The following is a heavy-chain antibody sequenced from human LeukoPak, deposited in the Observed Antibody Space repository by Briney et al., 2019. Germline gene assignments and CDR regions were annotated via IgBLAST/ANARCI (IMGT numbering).Heavy chain of an antibody. J-gene: IGHJ1*01. CDR2: VSNDGSNK. CDR1: GFTFSSFG. V-gene: IGHV3-30*18. CDR3: AKDNNFSDSSTYYPNFQH. D-gene: IGHD3-22*01. Sequence: GGSLRLSCAASGFTFSSFGMHWVRQAPGKGLEWVAAVSNDGSNKYYADSVKGRFTISRGNSKNTLYLEMNSLRAEDTAVYYCAKDNNFSDSSTYYPNFQHWGQGTLVTVSS.